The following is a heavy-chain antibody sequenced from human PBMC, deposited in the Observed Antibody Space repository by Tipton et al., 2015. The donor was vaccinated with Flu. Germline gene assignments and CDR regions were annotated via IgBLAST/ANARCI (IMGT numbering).Heavy chain of an antibody. CDR1: GLSLSTSGVG. Sequence: LVKPTQTLTLTCTFSGLSLSTSGVGVGWIRQPPGKALEWLALIYWDDDKRYSPSLKSRLTITKDTSKNQVVLTMTNMDPVDTATYYCAHRPRTYYDFWSGYSGNWFDPWGQGTLVTVSS. D-gene: IGHD3-3*01. J-gene: IGHJ5*02. V-gene: IGHV2-5*02. CDR2: IYWDDDK. CDR3: AHRPRTYYDFWSGYSGNWFDP.